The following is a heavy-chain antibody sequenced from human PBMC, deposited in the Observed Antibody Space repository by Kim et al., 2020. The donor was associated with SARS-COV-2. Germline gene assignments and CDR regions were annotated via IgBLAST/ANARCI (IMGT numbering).Heavy chain of an antibody. Sequence: GGSLRLSCAASGFTFSSYAMSWVRQAPGKRLEWVSAISGSGGSTYYAESVKGRFTISRDNSKNTLYLQMNSLRAEDTAVYYCAKAERRYDFWSGYFNFYYWCQGTLVTVSS. D-gene: IGHD3-3*01. CDR3: AKAERRYDFWSGYFNFYY. CDR2: ISGSGGST. CDR1: GFTFSSYA. J-gene: IGHJ4*02. V-gene: IGHV3-23*01.